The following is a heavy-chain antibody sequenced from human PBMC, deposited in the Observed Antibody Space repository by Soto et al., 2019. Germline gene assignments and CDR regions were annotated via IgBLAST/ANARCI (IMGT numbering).Heavy chain of an antibody. CDR1: GGTFSSYA. CDR3: ARRRAAADREFDY. D-gene: IGHD6-13*01. J-gene: IGHJ4*02. V-gene: IGHV1-69*05. CDR2: IIPIFCTA. Sequence: SVKVSCKASGGTFSSYAISWVRQAPGQGLEWMGGIIPIFCTATYAHKLRGRVNMTTDTSTSTAYMELRSLRSDDTAVYYCARRRAAADREFDYWGQGTLVTVSS.